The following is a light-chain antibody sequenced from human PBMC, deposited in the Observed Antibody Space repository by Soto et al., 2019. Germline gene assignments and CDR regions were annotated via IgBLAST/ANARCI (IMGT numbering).Light chain of an antibody. J-gene: IGLJ1*01. Sequence: QAVVTQPPSVSGVPGQRVTISCTGSSSNIGAGYDVHWYQQLPGTAPKLLIYGNSNRPSGVPDRFSGSKSGTSASLAITGLQAEEEADYYCQSYDSSLSGSNVFGTGTKLTVL. V-gene: IGLV1-40*01. CDR3: QSYDSSLSGSNV. CDR1: SSNIGAGYD. CDR2: GNS.